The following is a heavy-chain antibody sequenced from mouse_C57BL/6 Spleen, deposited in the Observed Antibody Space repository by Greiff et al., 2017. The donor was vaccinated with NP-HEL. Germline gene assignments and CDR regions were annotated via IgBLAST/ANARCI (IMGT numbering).Heavy chain of an antibody. CDR3: ARNTAETWFAY. CDR1: GYTFTDYN. D-gene: IGHD3-1*01. V-gene: IGHV1-18*01. J-gene: IGHJ3*01. CDR2: INPNNGGT. Sequence: EVMLVESGPELVKPGASVKIPCKASGYTFTDYNMDWVKQSHGKSLEWIGDINPNNGGTIYNQKFKGKATLTVDKSSSTAYMELRSLTSEDTAVYYCARNTAETWFAYWGQGTLVPVSA.